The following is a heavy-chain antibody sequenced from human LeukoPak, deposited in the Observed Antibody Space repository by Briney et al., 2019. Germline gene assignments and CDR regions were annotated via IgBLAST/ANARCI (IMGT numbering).Heavy chain of an antibody. J-gene: IGHJ4*02. D-gene: IGHD5-12*01. Sequence: GGSLRLSCAASGFTFSSYWMSWVRQAPGKGLEWVANIKQDGSEKYYVDSVKGRFTISRDNAKNSLYLQMNSLRAEDTAVYYCARTQRSFWEVATMILDYWGQGTLVTVSS. CDR2: IKQDGSEK. CDR1: GFTFSSYW. CDR3: ARTQRSFWEVATMILDY. V-gene: IGHV3-7*01.